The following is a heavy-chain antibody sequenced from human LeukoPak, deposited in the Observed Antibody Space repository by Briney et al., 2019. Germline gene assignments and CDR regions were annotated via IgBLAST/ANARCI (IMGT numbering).Heavy chain of an antibody. CDR3: VRGWAPRGEKSSFAS. CDR1: GASINSDY. D-gene: IGHD3-10*01. Sequence: PSETLSLTCTVSGASINSDYWTWVRQVAGKGLEWIGRIFASGSTNYNPYLRSRITMSVDTSKNQSSLDLSSVTAADTGVYYCVRGWAPRGEKSSFASWGQGTLVTVSS. CDR2: IFASGST. V-gene: IGHV4-4*07. J-gene: IGHJ4*02.